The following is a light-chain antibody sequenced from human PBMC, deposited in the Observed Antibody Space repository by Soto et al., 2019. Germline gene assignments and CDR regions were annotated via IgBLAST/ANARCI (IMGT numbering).Light chain of an antibody. Sequence: EIVLTQSPGTLSLSPGERATLSCRASQSVSSSYLAWYQQKPGQAPRLLIYGASSRATGIPDRFSGSGSGTDFTITISRLEPEDFAVYYCQQYGSSPTYTFGQGTKLEIQ. J-gene: IGKJ2*01. CDR1: QSVSSSY. CDR2: GAS. V-gene: IGKV3-20*01. CDR3: QQYGSSPTYT.